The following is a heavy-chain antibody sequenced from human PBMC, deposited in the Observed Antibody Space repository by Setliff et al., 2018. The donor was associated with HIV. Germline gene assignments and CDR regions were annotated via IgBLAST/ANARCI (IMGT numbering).Heavy chain of an antibody. CDR2: IYHTGRT. CDR1: GGSISDDKW. CDR3: TRAPGGGKDYFAY. D-gene: IGHD3-16*01. J-gene: IGHJ4*02. V-gene: IGHV4-4*02. Sequence: LSLPCAVSGGSISDDKWWDWVRQPPGKGLEWIGEIYHTGRTNYDSSLKSRVTMSVDKTKNEFSLKMTSVTAADTAVYYCTRAPGGGKDYFAYWGRGILVTVSS.